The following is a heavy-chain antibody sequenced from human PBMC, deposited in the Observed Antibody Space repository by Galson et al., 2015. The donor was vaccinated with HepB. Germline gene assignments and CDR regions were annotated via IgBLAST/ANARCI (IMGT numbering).Heavy chain of an antibody. J-gene: IGHJ6*03. CDR1: GFTFSGYA. V-gene: IGHV3-30-3*01. CDR2: ITCNGNNK. Sequence: SLRLSCAASGFTFSGYAMHWVRQAPGKRPEWVAVITCNGNNKYYADSVKGRFTISRDNSKNTLYLQMNSLRAEDTAVYYCARENYDFCSGYDYYYMDVSGKGTTVTVS. CDR3: ARENYDFCSGYDYYYMDV. D-gene: IGHD3-3*01.